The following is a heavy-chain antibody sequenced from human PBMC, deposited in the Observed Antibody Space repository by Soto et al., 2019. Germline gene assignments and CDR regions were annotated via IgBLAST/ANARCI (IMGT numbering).Heavy chain of an antibody. CDR3: AKETYYYDSSGYPQSHFDS. J-gene: IGHJ4*02. V-gene: IGHV3-23*01. D-gene: IGHD3-22*01. Sequence: GGSLRLSCAASGFTFRSYAMNWVRQAPGKGLEWVSTISGSGGSTYYADSVKGRFTIFRDNSKNTLYLQMNSLRAEDTAVYFCAKETYYYDSSGYPQSHFDSWGQGTLVTVSS. CDR1: GFTFRSYA. CDR2: ISGSGGST.